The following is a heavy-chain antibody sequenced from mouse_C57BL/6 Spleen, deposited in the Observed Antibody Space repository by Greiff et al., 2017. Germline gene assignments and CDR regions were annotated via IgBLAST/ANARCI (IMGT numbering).Heavy chain of an antibody. Sequence: QVQLQQPGTELVKPGASVKLSCKASGYTFTSYWMHWVKPRPGQGLEWIGNINPSNGGTNYNEKFKSKATLTVDKSSSTAYMQLSSLTSEDSAVYYCAREGAGSSPYWYFDVWGTGTTGTVAS. V-gene: IGHV1-53*01. CDR3: AREGAGSSPYWYFDV. CDR2: INPSNGGT. D-gene: IGHD1-1*01. J-gene: IGHJ1*03. CDR1: GYTFTSYW.